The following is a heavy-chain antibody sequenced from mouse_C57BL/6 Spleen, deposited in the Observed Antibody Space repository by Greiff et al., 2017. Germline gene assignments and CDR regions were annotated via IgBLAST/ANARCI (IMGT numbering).Heavy chain of an antibody. CDR3: ARKKGAAQALYYYAMDY. CDR1: GYTFTSYW. Sequence: QVQLQQPGAELVKPGASVKLSCKASGYTFTSYWMQWVKQRPGQGLEWIGEIDPSDSYTNYNQKFKGKATLTVDTSSSTAYMQLSSLTSEDSAVYYCARKKGAAQALYYYAMDYWGQGTSVTVSS. D-gene: IGHD3-2*02. CDR2: IDPSDSYT. J-gene: IGHJ4*01. V-gene: IGHV1-50*01.